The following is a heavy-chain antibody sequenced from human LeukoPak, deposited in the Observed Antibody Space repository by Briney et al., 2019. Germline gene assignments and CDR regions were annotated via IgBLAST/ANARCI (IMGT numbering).Heavy chain of an antibody. D-gene: IGHD6-19*01. CDR3: AKDVGPVAGGGHFDY. V-gene: IGHV3-23*01. CDR1: GFTFSSNG. J-gene: IGHJ4*02. Sequence: GGSLRLSCAASGFTFSSNGMSWVRQAPGKGLEWVSAISGSGGSTYYADSVKGRFTISRDNSKNTLYLQMNSLRAEDTAVYYCAKDVGPVAGGGHFDYWGQGTLVTVSS. CDR2: ISGSGGST.